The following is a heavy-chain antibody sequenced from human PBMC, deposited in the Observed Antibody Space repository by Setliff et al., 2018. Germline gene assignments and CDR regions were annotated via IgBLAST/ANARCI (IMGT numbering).Heavy chain of an antibody. J-gene: IGHJ4*02. Sequence: GGSLRLSCAASGFTFSSSAMSWVRQAPGKGLEWVSAFSYSGGDTYYADSVKGRFTISIDNSKNTLYLQMSSLKTEDTAVYYCARVTSGDQGYSFDYWGQGTLVTVSS. CDR2: FSYSGGDT. D-gene: IGHD1-26*01. CDR1: GFTFSSSA. V-gene: IGHV3-23*01. CDR3: ARVTSGDQGYSFDY.